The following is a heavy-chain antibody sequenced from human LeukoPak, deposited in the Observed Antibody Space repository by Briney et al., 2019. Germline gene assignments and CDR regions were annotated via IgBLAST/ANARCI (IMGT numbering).Heavy chain of an antibody. CDR3: AREALQQYYDFWSGYRKSYYYGMDV. CDR2: IYYSGRT. Sequence: SETLSLTCTVSGGSVSSGSYYWSWIRQPPGKGLEWIGYIYYSGRTNYNPSLKSRVTISVDTSKNQFSLKLSSVTAADTAVYYCAREALQQYYDFWSGYRKSYYYGMDVWGQGTTVTVSS. D-gene: IGHD3-3*01. J-gene: IGHJ6*02. V-gene: IGHV4-61*01. CDR1: GGSVSSGSYY.